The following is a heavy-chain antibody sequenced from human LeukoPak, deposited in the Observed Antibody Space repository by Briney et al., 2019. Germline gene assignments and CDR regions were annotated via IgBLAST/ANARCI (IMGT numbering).Heavy chain of an antibody. CDR2: IKEDGSDI. Sequence: GGSLRLSCAASGFTFTSYSMTWVRQAPGRGLEWVGRIKEDGSDIYYVDSVKGRFTISRDNAKRSLYLQMNSLRAEDTAVYYCARRGRSMVRGVITTKYYFDYWGQGTLVTVSS. J-gene: IGHJ4*02. D-gene: IGHD3-10*01. V-gene: IGHV3-7*04. CDR1: GFTFTSYS. CDR3: ARRGRSMVRGVITTKYYFDY.